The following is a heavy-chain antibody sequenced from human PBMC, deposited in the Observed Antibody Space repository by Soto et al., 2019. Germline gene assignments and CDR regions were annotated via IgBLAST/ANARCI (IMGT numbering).Heavy chain of an antibody. V-gene: IGHV2-5*02. D-gene: IGHD2-21*02. CDR2: IYWDDDK. J-gene: IGHJ5*02. Sequence: QITLKESGPPLVKPTETLTLTCTFSGFSLSTSGGGVGWIRQPPGKALEWLALIYWDDDKRYSPSLKSRLTITKDTSKNQVVLTMTNMDPVDTATYYCAHRGCSDCYSGTWFDPWGQGTLVTVSS. CDR1: GFSLSTSGGG. CDR3: AHRGCSDCYSGTWFDP.